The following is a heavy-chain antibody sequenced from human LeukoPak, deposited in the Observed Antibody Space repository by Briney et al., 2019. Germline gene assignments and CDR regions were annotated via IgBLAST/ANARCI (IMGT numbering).Heavy chain of an antibody. J-gene: IGHJ4*02. V-gene: IGHV3-11*04. D-gene: IGHD6-19*01. Sequence: GGSLRLSCAASGFTFSSYWMSWIRQAPGKGLEWVSYISSSGSTIYYADSVKGRFTISRDNAKNSLYLQMNSLRAEDTAVYYCARDRQQWPEAFDYWGQGTLVTVSS. CDR2: ISSSGSTI. CDR1: GFTFSSYW. CDR3: ARDRQQWPEAFDY.